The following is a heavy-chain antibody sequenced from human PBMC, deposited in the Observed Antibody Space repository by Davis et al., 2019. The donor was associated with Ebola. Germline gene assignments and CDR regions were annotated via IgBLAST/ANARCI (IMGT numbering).Heavy chain of an antibody. Sequence: LSLTCAVYGGSFSGYYWVWIRQPPGKGLEWIGEINQNGRTNYNPSLKSRVTISLDTSRNQFPLRLGSVTAADTAVYYCARAFHNWYFDLWGRGSLVTVSS. CDR3: ARAFHNWYFDL. CDR1: GGSFSGYY. CDR2: INQNGRT. J-gene: IGHJ2*01. V-gene: IGHV4-34*01.